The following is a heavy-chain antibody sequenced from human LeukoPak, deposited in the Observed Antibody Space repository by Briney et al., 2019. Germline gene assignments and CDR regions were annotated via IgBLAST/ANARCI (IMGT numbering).Heavy chain of an antibody. J-gene: IGHJ4*02. Sequence: GGSLRLSCAASGFTFSSYAMHWVRQAPGKGLEYVSAISSNGGSTYYANSVKGRFTISRDNSKNTLYLQMGSLRAEDMAVYYCARDGSGSYLFDYWGQGTLVTVSS. V-gene: IGHV3-64*01. CDR2: ISSNGGST. CDR3: ARDGSGSYLFDY. CDR1: GFTFSSYA. D-gene: IGHD3-10*01.